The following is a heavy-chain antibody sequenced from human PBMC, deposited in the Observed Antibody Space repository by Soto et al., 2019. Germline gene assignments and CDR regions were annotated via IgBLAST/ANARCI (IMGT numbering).Heavy chain of an antibody. J-gene: IGHJ5*02. CDR2: INPSGGST. V-gene: IGHV1-46*01. Sequence: ASVKVSCKASGYTFTSYYMHWVRQAPGQGLEWMGIINPSGGSTSYAQKFQGRVTMTRDTSTSTVYMELSSLRSEDTAVYYCARGNYDILTGYWANWFDPWGQGTLVTVSA. D-gene: IGHD3-9*01. CDR1: GYTFTSYY. CDR3: ARGNYDILTGYWANWFDP.